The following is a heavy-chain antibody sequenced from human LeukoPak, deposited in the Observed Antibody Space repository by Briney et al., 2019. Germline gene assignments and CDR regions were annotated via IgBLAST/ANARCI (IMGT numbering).Heavy chain of an antibody. D-gene: IGHD6-13*01. CDR2: IKQNGSEK. Sequence: GGSLRLSCAASGFTFSGYWMSWVRQGPGKGLEWVANIKQNGSEKYYVDSVKGRFTISRDNAKNTLYLQMNSLRADDTAVYYCAIDGIAAAGTSYFDYWGQGTLVTVSS. CDR3: AIDGIAAAGTSYFDY. V-gene: IGHV3-7*05. J-gene: IGHJ4*02. CDR1: GFTFSGYW.